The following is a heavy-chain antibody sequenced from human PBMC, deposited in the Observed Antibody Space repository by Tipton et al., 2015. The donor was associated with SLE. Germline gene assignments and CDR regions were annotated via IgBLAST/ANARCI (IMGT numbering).Heavy chain of an antibody. Sequence: GLVKPSETLALTCTVSDGSISSTNYYWGWIRQPPGKGLEWIGSIFYTGSTYYNPSLKSRVSFSIDTSKHQFSLKLNSVTAADTAVYYCARRHYSGPFDSWGQGTLVTVSS. D-gene: IGHD5-12*01. J-gene: IGHJ4*02. CDR1: DGSISSTNYY. V-gene: IGHV4-39*07. CDR2: IFYTGST. CDR3: ARRHYSGPFDS.